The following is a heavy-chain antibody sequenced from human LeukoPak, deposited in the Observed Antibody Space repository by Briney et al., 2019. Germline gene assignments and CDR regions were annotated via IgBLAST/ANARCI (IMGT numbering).Heavy chain of an antibody. CDR1: GFTFSSYW. J-gene: IGHJ5*02. CDR2: IKKDGSEK. CDR3: AREGIAAANTNWFDP. V-gene: IGHV3-7*01. Sequence: GGSLRLSCAASGFTFSSYWMSWVRQAPGKGLEWVANIKKDGSEKYYVNSVKGRFTISRDNAKNSLYLQMNSLRAEDTAVYYCAREGIAAANTNWFDPWGQGTLVTVSS. D-gene: IGHD6-13*01.